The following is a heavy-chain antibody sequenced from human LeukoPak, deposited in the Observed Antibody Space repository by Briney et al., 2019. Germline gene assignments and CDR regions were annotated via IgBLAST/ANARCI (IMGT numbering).Heavy chain of an antibody. CDR1: GFTFSSYS. CDR2: ISSSSCYI. Sequence: PGGSLRLSCAASGFTFSSYSMNWVRQAPGKGLEWVSSISSSSCYIYYADSVKGRFTISRDNAKNSLYLQMNSLRAEDTAVYYCAREPSSGWYLYYGMDVWGQGTTVNVSS. J-gene: IGHJ6*02. V-gene: IGHV3-21*01. D-gene: IGHD6-19*01. CDR3: AREPSSGWYLYYGMDV.